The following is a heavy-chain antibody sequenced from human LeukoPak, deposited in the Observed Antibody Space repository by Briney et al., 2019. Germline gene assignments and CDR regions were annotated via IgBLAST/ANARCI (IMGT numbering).Heavy chain of an antibody. CDR2: ISGSGGGT. V-gene: IGHV3-23*01. J-gene: IGHJ6*02. D-gene: IGHD1-26*01. CDR3: AKELSGATNYYYYYGMDV. Sequence: GGSLRLSCAASGFTFSSYAMSWVRQAPGKGLEWVSAISGSGGGTYYADSVKGRFTISRDNSKNTLYLQMNSLRAEDTAVYYCAKELSGATNYYYYYGMDVWGQGTTVTVSS. CDR1: GFTFSSYA.